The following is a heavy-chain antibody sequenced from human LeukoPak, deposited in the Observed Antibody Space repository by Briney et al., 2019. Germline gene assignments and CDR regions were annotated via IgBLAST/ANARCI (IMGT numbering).Heavy chain of an antibody. CDR3: ARGSLLLAPFDP. D-gene: IGHD3-10*01. V-gene: IGHV3-30*04. CDR1: GFTFSSHP. CDR2: ISYDGSDK. Sequence: PGRSLRLSCAASGFTFSSHPMHWVRQAPGKGLEWVAVISYDGSDKYYADSVKGRFTISRDNSKNTLYLQMNSLRAEDTAAYYCARGSLLLAPFDPWGQGTLVTVSS. J-gene: IGHJ5*02.